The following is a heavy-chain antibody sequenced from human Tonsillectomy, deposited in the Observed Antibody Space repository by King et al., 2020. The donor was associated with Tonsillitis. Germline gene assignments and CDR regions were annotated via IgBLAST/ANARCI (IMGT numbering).Heavy chain of an antibody. J-gene: IGHJ6*03. Sequence: VQLVESGGGVVQPGRSLRLSCAASGFAFSSYAMHWVRQAPGKGLEWLSFISYDGYNKYYADSVKGRFTISRDNSKNPLYLQMNSLRPEDTAVYYCARWRGNYGFYYYYYMDVWGKGTTVTVSS. CDR2: ISYDGYNK. CDR3: ARWRGNYGFYYYYYMDV. D-gene: IGHD1-7*01. CDR1: GFAFSSYA. V-gene: IGHV3-30*01.